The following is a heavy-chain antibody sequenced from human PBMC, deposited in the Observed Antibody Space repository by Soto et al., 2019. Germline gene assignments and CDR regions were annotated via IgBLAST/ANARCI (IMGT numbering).Heavy chain of an antibody. J-gene: IGHJ4*02. CDR2: ISTDNGGT. CDR3: ARDISDGSVTAYGY. Sequence: QVQLVQSGAEVKKPGASVKVSCKASGYTFTNHGISWVRLDPGQGLEWMGWISTDNGGTNYAKSLQGRVTMTTDTSTSTAYMELRSLRSDDTAMYYCARDISDGSVTAYGYWGQGTLVTVSS. D-gene: IGHD3-10*01. CDR1: GYTFTNHG. V-gene: IGHV1-18*01.